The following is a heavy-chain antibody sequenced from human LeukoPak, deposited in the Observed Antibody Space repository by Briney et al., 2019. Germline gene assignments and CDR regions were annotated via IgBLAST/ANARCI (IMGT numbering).Heavy chain of an antibody. CDR2: IYYSGST. J-gene: IGHJ5*02. CDR3: ARGDYYDSVPTGGFDP. Sequence: SETLSLTCTVSGGSISSYYWSWIRQPPGKGLKWIGYIYYSGSTNYNPSLKSRVNLSVDTSKNQFSLKLSSVTAADTAVYYCARGDYYDSVPTGGFDPWGQGTLVTVSS. V-gene: IGHV4-59*01. D-gene: IGHD3-22*01. CDR1: GGSISSYY.